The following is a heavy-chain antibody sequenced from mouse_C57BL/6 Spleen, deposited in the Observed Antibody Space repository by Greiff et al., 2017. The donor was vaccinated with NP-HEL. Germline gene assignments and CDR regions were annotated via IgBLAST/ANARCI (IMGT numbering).Heavy chain of an antibody. D-gene: IGHD2-2*01. CDR1: GFTFSDYG. V-gene: IGHV5-17*01. J-gene: IGHJ4*01. CDR3: ATGYDAGYYAMDY. Sequence: EVQRVESGGGLVKPGGSLKLSCAASGFTFSDYGMHWVRQAPEKGLEWVAYISSGSSTIYYADPVKGRFTISRDNAKNTLFLQMTSLRSEDTAMYYCATGYDAGYYAMDYWGQGTSVTVSS. CDR2: ISSGSSTI.